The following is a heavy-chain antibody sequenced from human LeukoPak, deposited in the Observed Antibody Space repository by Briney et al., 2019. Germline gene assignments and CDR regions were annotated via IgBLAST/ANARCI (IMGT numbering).Heavy chain of an antibody. Sequence: GGSLRLSCAASGFTFSSYVMHWVRQAPGKGLEWVAVISYDGSNKYHADSVKGRFTISRDNSKNTLYLQMNSLRAEDTAVYYCARDSLRGETLDYWGQGTLVTVSS. CDR3: ARDSLRGETLDY. D-gene: IGHD3-10*01. V-gene: IGHV3-30*04. CDR1: GFTFSSYV. CDR2: ISYDGSNK. J-gene: IGHJ4*02.